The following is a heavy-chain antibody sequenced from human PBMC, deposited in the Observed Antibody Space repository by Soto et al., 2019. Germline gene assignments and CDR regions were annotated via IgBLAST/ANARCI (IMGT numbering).Heavy chain of an antibody. CDR1: GGTFSSYA. CDR3: AVVLPAANLSYYGMDV. D-gene: IGHD2-2*01. CDR2: IIPIFGTA. J-gene: IGHJ6*02. V-gene: IGHV1-69*01. Sequence: QVQLVQSGAEVKKPGSSVKVSCKASGGTFSSYAISWVRQAPGQGLEWMGGIIPIFGTANYAQKFRGRVTIPADESTNTAYMELSSLRSEDTAVYYCAVVLPAANLSYYGMDVWGQGTTVTVSS.